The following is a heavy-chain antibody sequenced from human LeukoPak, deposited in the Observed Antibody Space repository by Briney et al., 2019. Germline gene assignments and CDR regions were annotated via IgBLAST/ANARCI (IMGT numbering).Heavy chain of an antibody. V-gene: IGHV3-23*01. CDR1: GFTFSSYA. CDR3: AKLHGDFLPAHY. D-gene: IGHD4-17*01. Sequence: GGSLRLSCAASGFTFSSYAMSWVRQAPGKGLEWVSAISGSGDRTHYAASVKGRFTISRDSSKNTLVLQMNTLRVEDTALYYCAKLHGDFLPAHYWGQGTLVTVSS. CDR2: ISGSGDRT. J-gene: IGHJ4*02.